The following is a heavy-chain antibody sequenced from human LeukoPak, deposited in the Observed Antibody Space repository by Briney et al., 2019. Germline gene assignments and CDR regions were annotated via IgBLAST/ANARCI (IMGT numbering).Heavy chain of an antibody. CDR3: ARLRARGYYYYYGMDV. V-gene: IGHV4-59*08. J-gene: IGHJ6*02. CDR2: IYYSGST. Sequence: SETLSLTCTVSGGSISSFHWSWIRQPPGKGLEWIGYIYYSGSTNYNPSLKSRVTISVDTSKNQFSLKLSSVTAADTAAYYCARLRARGYYYYYGMDVWGQGTTVAVSS. CDR1: GGSISSFH.